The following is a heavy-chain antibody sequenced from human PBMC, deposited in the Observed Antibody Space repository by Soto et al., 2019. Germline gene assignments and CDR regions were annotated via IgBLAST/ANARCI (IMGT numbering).Heavy chain of an antibody. CDR1: GFTFSSYW. J-gene: IGHJ4*02. Sequence: PGGSLRLSCAASGFTFSSYWMHWVRQTPEKGLVWVSHIDSDGSSTTYADSVKGRFTISRDNSKNTLYLQMNSLRAEDTAIYYCAKNLRGRYFDDWGRGTLVTVSS. CDR2: IDSDGSST. D-gene: IGHD1-26*01. CDR3: AKNLRGRYFDD. V-gene: IGHV3-74*01.